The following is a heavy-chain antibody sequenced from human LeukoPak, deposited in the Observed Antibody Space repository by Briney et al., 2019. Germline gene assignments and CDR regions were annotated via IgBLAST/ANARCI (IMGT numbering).Heavy chain of an antibody. J-gene: IGHJ4*02. CDR3: ARERGGSGYDSGLDFDY. CDR2: IYPGAASDT. Sequence: GESLKISCKVSGYRFTNYWIGWVRQMPGKGLEWMGIIYPGAASDTRYSPSFQGQVTFSADKSISTAYLQWSSLKASDTAMYYCARERGGSGYDSGLDFDYWGQGTLVTASS. D-gene: IGHD5-12*01. V-gene: IGHV5-51*01. CDR1: GYRFTNYW.